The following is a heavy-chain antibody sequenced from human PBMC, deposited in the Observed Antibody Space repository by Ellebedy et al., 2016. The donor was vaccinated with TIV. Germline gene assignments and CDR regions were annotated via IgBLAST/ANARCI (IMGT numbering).Heavy chain of an antibody. J-gene: IGHJ3*02. CDR1: GFTFSSYA. CDR2: ISYDGSNK. Sequence: GESLKISXAASGFTFSSYAMHWVRQAPGKGLEWVAVISYDGSNKYYADSVKGRFTISRDNSKNTLYLQMNSLRAEDTAVYYCARDLREGGIDSMDAFDIWGQGTMVTVSS. D-gene: IGHD3-22*01. V-gene: IGHV3-30-3*01. CDR3: ARDLREGGIDSMDAFDI.